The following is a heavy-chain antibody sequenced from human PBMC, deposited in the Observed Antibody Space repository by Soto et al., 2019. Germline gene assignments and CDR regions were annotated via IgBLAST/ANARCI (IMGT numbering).Heavy chain of an antibody. Sequence: GGSLRLSCAASGFTFSSYGMHWVRQAPGKGLEWVAVISYDGSNKYYADSVKGRFTISRDNSKNTLYLQMNSLRAEDTAVYYCAKDGLESSGYCVDYWGQGTLVTVSS. CDR3: AKDGLESSGYCVDY. V-gene: IGHV3-30*18. CDR2: ISYDGSNK. D-gene: IGHD3-22*01. J-gene: IGHJ4*02. CDR1: GFTFSSYG.